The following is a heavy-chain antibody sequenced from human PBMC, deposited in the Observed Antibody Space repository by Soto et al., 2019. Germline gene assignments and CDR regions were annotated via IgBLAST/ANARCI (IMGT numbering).Heavy chain of an antibody. CDR1: GFTFSSYD. J-gene: IGHJ3*02. Sequence: GGSLRLSCAASGFTFSSYDMHWVRQATGKGLEWVSAIGTAGDTYYPGSVKGRFTISRENAKNSLYLQMNSLRAGDTAGYYCAREGDQGAFDIWGQGTMVTVSS. V-gene: IGHV3-13*01. CDR2: IGTAGDT. CDR3: AREGDQGAFDI. D-gene: IGHD3-16*01.